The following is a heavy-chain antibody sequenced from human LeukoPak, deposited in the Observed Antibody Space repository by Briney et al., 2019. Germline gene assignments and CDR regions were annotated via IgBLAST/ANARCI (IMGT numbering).Heavy chain of an antibody. CDR2: INPNSGGT. CDR3: ATIFGVVIIPADDAFDI. Sequence: GASVKVSCKASGYTFTCYYMHWVRQAPGQGLEWMGRINPNSGGTNYAQKFQGRVTMTRDTSISTAYMELSRLRSDDTAVYYCATIFGVVIIPADDAFDIWGQGTMVTVSS. D-gene: IGHD3-3*01. J-gene: IGHJ3*02. CDR1: GYTFTCYY. V-gene: IGHV1-2*06.